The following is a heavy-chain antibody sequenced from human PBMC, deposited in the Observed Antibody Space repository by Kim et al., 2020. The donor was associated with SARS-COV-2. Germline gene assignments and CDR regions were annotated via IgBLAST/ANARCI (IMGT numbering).Heavy chain of an antibody. V-gene: IGHV3-30*18. CDR3: AKDRDSSGYYSVYFDY. J-gene: IGHJ4*02. CDR2: ISYDGSNK. Sequence: GGSLRLSCAASGFTFSSYGMHWFRQAPGKGLEWVAVISYDGSNKYYADSVKGRFTISRDNSKNTLYLQMNSLRAEDTAVYYCAKDRDSSGYYSVYFDYWGQGTLVTVSS. CDR1: GFTFSSYG. D-gene: IGHD3-22*01.